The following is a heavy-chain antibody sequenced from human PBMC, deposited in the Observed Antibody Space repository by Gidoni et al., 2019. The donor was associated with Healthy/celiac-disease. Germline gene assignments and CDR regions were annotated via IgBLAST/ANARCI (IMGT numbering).Heavy chain of an antibody. CDR1: GFTFGDYA. J-gene: IGHJ4*02. CDR3: TRDLEDY. CDR2: IRSKAYGGTT. D-gene: IGHD3-3*01. V-gene: IGHV3-49*04. Sequence: EVQLVESGGGLVQPGRSLRLSCTASGFTFGDYAMSWVRQAPGKGLEWVGFIRSKAYGGTTEYAASVKGRFTISRDDSKSIAYLQMNSLKTEDTAVYYCTRDLEDYWGQGTLVTVSS.